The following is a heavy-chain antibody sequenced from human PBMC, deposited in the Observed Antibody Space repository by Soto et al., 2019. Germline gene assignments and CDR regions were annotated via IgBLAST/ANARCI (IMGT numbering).Heavy chain of an antibody. J-gene: IGHJ4*02. CDR2: ISGFNGNT. CDR3: ARIGVSSGHESPDFDS. CDR1: GYTFNFYG. V-gene: IGHV1-18*01. D-gene: IGHD3-16*01. Sequence: ASVKVSCKASGYTFNFYGITWVRQAPGQGLERMGWISGFNGNTNYAADLQGRVTMTTDTSTSTAYMELRGLRSDDTALYYCARIGVSSGHESPDFDSWGQGTLVTVSS.